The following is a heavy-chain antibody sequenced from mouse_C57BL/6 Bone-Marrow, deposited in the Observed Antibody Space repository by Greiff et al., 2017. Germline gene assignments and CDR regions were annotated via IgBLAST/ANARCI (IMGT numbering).Heavy chain of an antibody. CDR3: ARPYGYDWYFDV. J-gene: IGHJ1*03. CDR1: GCTFSSYG. V-gene: IGHV5-6*01. CDR2: ISSGGSYT. Sequence: EVQGVESGGDLVKPGGSLKLSCAASGCTFSSYGMSWVRQTPDKRLEWVATISSGGSYTYYPDSVKGRFTISRDNAKNTLYLQMSSLKSEDTAMYYCARPYGYDWYFDVWGTGTTVTVSS. D-gene: IGHD2-2*01.